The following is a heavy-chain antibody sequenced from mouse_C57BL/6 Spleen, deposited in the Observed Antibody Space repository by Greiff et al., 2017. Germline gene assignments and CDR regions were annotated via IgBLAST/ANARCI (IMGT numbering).Heavy chain of an antibody. Sequence: QVQLQQSGAELVRPGASVTLSCKASGYTFTDYEMHWVKQTPVHGLEWIGAIHPETGGTAYNQKFKGKAILTADKSSSTAYMELRSLTSEDSAVYYCTRPYDYGAMDDWGQGTSVTVSS. V-gene: IGHV1-15*01. J-gene: IGHJ4*01. CDR3: TRPYDYGAMDD. CDR1: GYTFTDYE. D-gene: IGHD2-4*01. CDR2: IHPETGGT.